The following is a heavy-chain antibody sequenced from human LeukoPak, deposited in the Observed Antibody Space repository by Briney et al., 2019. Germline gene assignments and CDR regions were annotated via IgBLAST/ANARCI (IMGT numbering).Heavy chain of an antibody. J-gene: IGHJ4*02. CDR2: ISSDSSYI. D-gene: IGHD3-16*01. CDR3: ARGSVGGGNYFDY. CDR1: GFTFSSYI. V-gene: IGHV3-21*01. Sequence: GGSLRLSCAASGFTFSSYIMNWVRQAPGKGLEWVSSISSDSSYIYYADSVKGRFTISRDDAKNSLYLQMNSLRAEDTAVYYCARGSVGGGNYFDYWGQGTLVTVSS.